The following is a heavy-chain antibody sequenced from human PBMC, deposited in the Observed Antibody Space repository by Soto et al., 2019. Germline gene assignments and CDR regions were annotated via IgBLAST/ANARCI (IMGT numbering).Heavy chain of an antibody. CDR1: GRSFSVYY. D-gene: IGHD1-26*01. CDR2: INHSGST. V-gene: IGHV4-34*01. Sequence: PSETLSLTCAVYGRSFSVYYWSWIRQPPGRGMEWIGEINHSGSTNYNPSLKSRVTISVDTSKNQFSLKLSSVTAADTAVYYCARGHSGSYRNYYYYYGMDVWGQGTTVTVSS. J-gene: IGHJ6*02. CDR3: ARGHSGSYRNYYYYYGMDV.